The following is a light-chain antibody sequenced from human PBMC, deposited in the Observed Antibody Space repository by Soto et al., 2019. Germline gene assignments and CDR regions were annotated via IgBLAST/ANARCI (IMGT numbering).Light chain of an antibody. CDR1: SSDVGGYNY. V-gene: IGLV2-14*01. CDR3: SSYTSSSTLV. J-gene: IGLJ2*01. Sequence: QSALTQPASVSGSPGHASTISCTGTSSDVGGYNYVSWYQQHPGKAPKLMIYDVSNRPSGVSNRFSGSKSGNTASLTISGLQAEDEADYYCSSYTSSSTLVFGGGTKLTVL. CDR2: DVS.